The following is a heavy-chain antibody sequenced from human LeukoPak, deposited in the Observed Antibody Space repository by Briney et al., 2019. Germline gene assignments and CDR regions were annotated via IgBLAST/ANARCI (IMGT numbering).Heavy chain of an antibody. Sequence: PGGSLRLSCAASGFTFSSYSMNWVRQAPGKGLEWVSSISSSSYIYYADSVKGRFTISRDNAKNSLYLQMNSLRAEDTAVYYCASDIREAVAGTFWGQGTLVTVSS. D-gene: IGHD6-19*01. CDR3: ASDIREAVAGTF. J-gene: IGHJ4*02. V-gene: IGHV3-21*01. CDR2: ISSSSYI. CDR1: GFTFSSYS.